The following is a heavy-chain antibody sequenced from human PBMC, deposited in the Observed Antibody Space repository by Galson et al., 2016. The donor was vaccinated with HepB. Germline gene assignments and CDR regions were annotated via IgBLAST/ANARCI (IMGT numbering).Heavy chain of an antibody. Sequence: SLRLSCAASGFTFSSYAMTWVRQTPGKGLEWLSSIIGSGVNTFYADSVTGRFTISRDNSNNALYLQMNSLRAEDTAMYYCAKGAAAYKVDWFDPWGQGTLVTVSS. CDR1: GFTFSSYA. CDR3: AKGAAAYKVDWFDP. V-gene: IGHV3-23*01. D-gene: IGHD6-13*01. J-gene: IGHJ5*02. CDR2: IIGSGVNT.